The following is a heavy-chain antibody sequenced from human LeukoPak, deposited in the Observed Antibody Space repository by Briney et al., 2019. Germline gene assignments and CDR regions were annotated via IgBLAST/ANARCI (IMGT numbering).Heavy chain of an antibody. J-gene: IGHJ4*02. D-gene: IGHD6-13*01. CDR2: ISSSGSTI. CDR3: ASSARSSWYVY. Sequence: GGSLRLSCAASGFTFSDYYMSWIRQAPGKGLEWVSYISSSGSTIYYADSVKGRFTISRDNAMNSLYLQMNSLRAEDTAVYYCASSARSSWYVYWGQGTLVTVSS. CDR1: GFTFSDYY. V-gene: IGHV3-11*01.